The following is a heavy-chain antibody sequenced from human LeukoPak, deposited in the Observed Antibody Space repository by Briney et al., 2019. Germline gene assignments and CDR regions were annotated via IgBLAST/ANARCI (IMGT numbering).Heavy chain of an antibody. CDR2: ISYDGSNK. CDR3: ARAPGFGHGMDV. V-gene: IGHV3-30-3*01. J-gene: IGHJ6*02. Sequence: GGSLRLSCAASGFTFSSYAMHWVRQAPGKGLEWVAVISYDGSNKYYADSVKGRFTISRDNSKNTLYLQMNSLRAEDTAVYYCARAPGFGHGMDVWGQGTTVTVSS. CDR1: GFTFSSYA. D-gene: IGHD3-10*01.